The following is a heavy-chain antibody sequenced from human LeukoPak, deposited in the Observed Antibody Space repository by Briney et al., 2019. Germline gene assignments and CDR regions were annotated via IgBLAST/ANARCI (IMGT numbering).Heavy chain of an antibody. J-gene: IGHJ6*03. D-gene: IGHD2-2*01. CDR1: GFTLSSNY. V-gene: IGHV3-53*01. CDR2: IYSGVST. CDR3: ARDRGIYCSSTSCPYYYYYYMDV. Sequence: GGSLRLSCAASGFTLSSNYMSWVRQAPGKGLEWVSVIYSGVSTYYADSVKGRFTISRDNSKNTLYLQMNSLRAEDTAVYYCARDRGIYCSSTSCPYYYYYYMDVWGKGTTVTVSS.